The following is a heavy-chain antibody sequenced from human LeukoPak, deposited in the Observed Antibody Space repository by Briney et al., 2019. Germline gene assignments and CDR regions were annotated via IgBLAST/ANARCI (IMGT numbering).Heavy chain of an antibody. CDR3: ARIQRYYDSSGYFRFDY. CDR2: IFSNGEK. D-gene: IGHD3-22*01. CDR1: GFSLSNARMG. Sequence: ESGPTLVNPTETLTLTCTVSGFSLSNARMGVSWIRQPPGKALEWLAHIFSNGEKSYSTSLKSRLTISKDTSKSQVVLTMTNMDPVDTATYYCARIQRYYDSSGYFRFDYWGQGTLVTVSS. J-gene: IGHJ4*02. V-gene: IGHV2-26*01.